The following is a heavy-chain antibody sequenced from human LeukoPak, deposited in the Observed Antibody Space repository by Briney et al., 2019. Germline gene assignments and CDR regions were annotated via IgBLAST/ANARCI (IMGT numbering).Heavy chain of an antibody. Sequence: GGSLRLSCAASGFTFSSYAMGWVRQAPGRGLEWVSGISGSGGSTYYADSVKGRFTISRDNSKNTLYLQMNSLRAEDTAVYYCARWGNMYYYGSGSYYNDYWGQGTLVTVSS. V-gene: IGHV3-23*01. CDR3: ARWGNMYYYGSGSYYNDY. D-gene: IGHD3-10*01. CDR2: ISGSGGST. CDR1: GFTFSSYA. J-gene: IGHJ4*02.